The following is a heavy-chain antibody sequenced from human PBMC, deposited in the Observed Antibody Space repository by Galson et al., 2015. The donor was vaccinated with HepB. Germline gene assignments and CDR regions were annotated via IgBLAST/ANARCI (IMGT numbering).Heavy chain of an antibody. D-gene: IGHD4-23*01. CDR2: ISAYNGYT. Sequence: SCKASGYAFTSYGFSWVRLAPGQGLEWMGWISAYNGYTNYAQKFQGRVTMTTDTSTSTAYMELRSLRSDDTAVYYCARDLGGGNCGRCVMDVWGQGTTVTVSS. J-gene: IGHJ6*02. CDR1: GYAFTSYG. V-gene: IGHV1-18*04. CDR3: ARDLGGGNCGRCVMDV.